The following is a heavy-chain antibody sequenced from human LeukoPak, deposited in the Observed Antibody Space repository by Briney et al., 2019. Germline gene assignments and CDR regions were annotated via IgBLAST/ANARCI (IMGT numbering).Heavy chain of an antibody. J-gene: IGHJ4*02. D-gene: IGHD3-9*01. Sequence: SETLSLTCTVSGGSISSYYWSWIRQPPGKGLEWIGYIYYSGSTNYNPSLKSRVTISVDTSKNQFSLKLSSVTAADTAVYYCARASGYFGWLLPIPGYFDYWGQGTLVTVSS. CDR1: GGSISSYY. V-gene: IGHV4-59*01. CDR3: ARASGYFGWLLPIPGYFDY. CDR2: IYYSGST.